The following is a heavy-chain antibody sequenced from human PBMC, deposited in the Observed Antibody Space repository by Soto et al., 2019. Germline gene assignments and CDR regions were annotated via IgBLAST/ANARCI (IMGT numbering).Heavy chain of an antibody. J-gene: IGHJ6*02. CDR1: GFTFSSYD. V-gene: IGHV3-13*01. Sequence: GGSLRLSCAASGFTFSSYDMHWVRQATGKGLEWVSAIGTAGDTYYPGSVKGRFTISRENAKNSLYLQMNSLRAGDTAVYYCARGTALAARGYYGMDVWGQGTKVTVSS. CDR2: IGTAGDT. CDR3: ARGTALAARGYYGMDV. D-gene: IGHD6-6*01.